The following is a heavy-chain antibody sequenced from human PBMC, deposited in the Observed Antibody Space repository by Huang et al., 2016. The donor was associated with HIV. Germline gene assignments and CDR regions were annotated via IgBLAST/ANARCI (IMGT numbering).Heavy chain of an antibody. V-gene: IGHV3-23*01. CDR3: AKAPLPTYYYYYMDV. CDR2: ISGNGGST. Sequence: EVQLLESGGGLVQPGGSLRLSCAASGFTFSSHTMSWVRQAPGKGLKWVSGISGNGGSTYYAYSVKGRFTISRDNSKNTLFLQMHGLRAEDTAVYYGAKAPLPTYYYYYMDVWGKGTTVTVSS. CDR1: GFTFSSHT. J-gene: IGHJ6*03.